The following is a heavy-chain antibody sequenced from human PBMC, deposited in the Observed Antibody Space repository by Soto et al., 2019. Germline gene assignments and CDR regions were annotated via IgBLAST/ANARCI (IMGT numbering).Heavy chain of an antibody. D-gene: IGHD3-22*01. CDR1: GYTFTGYY. J-gene: IGHJ4*02. Sequence: ASVKVSCKASGYTFTGYYMHWVRQAPGQGLEWMGWINPNSGGTNYAQKFQGRVTMTRDTSISTAYMELSRLRSDDTAVYYCARVGSNYYDSSGYPAYYFDYWGQGTLVTDSS. CDR3: ARVGSNYYDSSGYPAYYFDY. CDR2: INPNSGGT. V-gene: IGHV1-2*02.